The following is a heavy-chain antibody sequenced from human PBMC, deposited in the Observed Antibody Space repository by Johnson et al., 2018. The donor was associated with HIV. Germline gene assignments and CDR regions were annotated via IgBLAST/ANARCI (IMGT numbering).Heavy chain of an antibody. V-gene: IGHV3-66*01. J-gene: IGHJ3*02. D-gene: IGHD3-22*01. CDR1: GFTVSRNY. CDR3: TTDPLSYYVSNGYYYPLDAFEI. Sequence: VQLVESGGGLVQPGGSLRLSCAASGFTVSRNYMNWVRQAPGKGLEWVSVIYSGGSTHYADSVKGRFTISRDNSKNTVYRQMNSLKTEDTAVYYFTTDPLSYYVSNGYYYPLDAFEIWGQGTMVTVSS. CDR2: IYSGGST.